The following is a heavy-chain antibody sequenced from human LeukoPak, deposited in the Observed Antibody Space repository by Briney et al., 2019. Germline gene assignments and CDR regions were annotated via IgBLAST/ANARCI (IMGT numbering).Heavy chain of an antibody. V-gene: IGHV3-48*03. CDR1: GFTFSSYE. J-gene: IGHJ4*02. CDR3: ASVPTKFDWLLFDY. D-gene: IGHD3-9*01. Sequence: GGSLRLSCAASGFTFSSYEMNWARQAPGKGLEWVSYISSSGSTIYYADSVKGRFTISRDDAKNSLYLQMNSLRAEDTAVYYCASVPTKFDWLLFDYWGQGTLVTVSS. CDR2: ISSSGSTI.